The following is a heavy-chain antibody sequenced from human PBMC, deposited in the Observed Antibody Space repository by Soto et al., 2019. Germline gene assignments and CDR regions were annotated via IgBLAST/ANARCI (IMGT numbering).Heavy chain of an antibody. CDR1: GGSFGGYY. CDR3: ARRYGGAVDY. CDR2: IYHSGST. J-gene: IGHJ4*02. D-gene: IGHD3-10*01. Sequence: PSETLSLTCAVYGGSFGGYYWSWIRQPPGKGLEWIGYIYHSGSTNYNPSLKSRVTLSVDTSKNQFSLKLSSVTAADTAVYYCARRYGGAVDYWGQGTLVTVSS. V-gene: IGHV4-59*08.